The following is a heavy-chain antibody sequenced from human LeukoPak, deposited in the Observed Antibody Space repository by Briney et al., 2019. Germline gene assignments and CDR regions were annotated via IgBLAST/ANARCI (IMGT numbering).Heavy chain of an antibody. CDR3: ARGLRRGSGKKAYYYYGMDV. D-gene: IGHD3-10*01. CDR1: GGSFSGYY. Sequence: SETLSLTCAVYGGSFSGYYWSWIRQPPGKGLEWIGEINHTGSTNYNPSLKSRVTISVDTSKNQFSLKLSSVTAADTAVYYCARGLRRGSGKKAYYYYGMDVWGKGTTVTVSS. V-gene: IGHV4-34*01. CDR2: INHTGST. J-gene: IGHJ6*04.